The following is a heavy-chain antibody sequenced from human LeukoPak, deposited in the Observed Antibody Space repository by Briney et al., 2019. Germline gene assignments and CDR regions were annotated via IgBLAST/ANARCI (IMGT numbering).Heavy chain of an antibody. D-gene: IGHD3-22*01. CDR1: GGSFSGYY. Sequence: SETLSLTCAVYGGSFSGYYWSWIRQPPGKGLEWIGEINHSGSTNYNPSLKSRVTISVDTSKNQFSLKLSPVTAADTAVYFCARGVRPREHYYDSSGSYGGGHFDYWGQGTLVTVSS. J-gene: IGHJ4*02. CDR2: INHSGST. CDR3: ARGVRPREHYYDSSGSYGGGHFDY. V-gene: IGHV4-34*01.